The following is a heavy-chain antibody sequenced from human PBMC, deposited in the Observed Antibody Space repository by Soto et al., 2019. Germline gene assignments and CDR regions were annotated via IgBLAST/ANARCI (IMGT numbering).Heavy chain of an antibody. D-gene: IGHD6-6*01. CDR1: RFTFSDYY. CDR3: ARDQGQSSSSTYGMDV. J-gene: IGHJ6*02. CDR2: ISTRSSYT. Sequence: QVQLVESGGGLVKPGGSLRLSCAASRFTFSDYYMSWIRQAPGKGLEWVAYISTRSSYTNYADSVRGRFTISRDNAKNAVYLQMNSLRAEDTAVHLCARDQGQSSSSTYGMDVWGQGTTVTVSS. V-gene: IGHV3-11*06.